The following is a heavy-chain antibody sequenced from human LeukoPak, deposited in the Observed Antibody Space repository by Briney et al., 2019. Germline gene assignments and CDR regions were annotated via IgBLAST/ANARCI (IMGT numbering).Heavy chain of an antibody. Sequence: ASVKVSCKASGYTFTSYGISWVRQAPGQGLEWMGWISAYNGNTNYAQKLQGRVTMTTDTSTSTAYMELRSLRSDDTAVYYCARDRNYYGSGSYLGYWGQGTLVTVSS. V-gene: IGHV1-18*01. J-gene: IGHJ4*02. CDR1: GYTFTSYG. D-gene: IGHD3-10*01. CDR3: ARDRNYYGSGSYLGY. CDR2: ISAYNGNT.